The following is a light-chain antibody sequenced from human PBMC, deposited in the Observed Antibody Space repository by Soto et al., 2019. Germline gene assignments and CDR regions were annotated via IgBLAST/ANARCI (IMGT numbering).Light chain of an antibody. CDR3: QQYYSTPLT. Sequence: DIVMTQSPDSLAVSLGERATINCKSSQSVLYSSNNKNYLAWYQQQPGQPPKLLIYWASTRKSGVPDRFSGSGSGTDFALTISSLQAGDVAVYYCQQYYSTPLTFGGGTKVEIK. J-gene: IGKJ4*01. CDR1: QSVLYSSNNKNY. V-gene: IGKV4-1*01. CDR2: WAS.